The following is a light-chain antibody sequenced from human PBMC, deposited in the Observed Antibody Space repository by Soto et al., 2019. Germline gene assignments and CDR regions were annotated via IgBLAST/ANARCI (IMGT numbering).Light chain of an antibody. V-gene: IGKV3-20*01. J-gene: IGKJ3*01. CDR1: QSVSSKY. Sequence: EIVLTQSPGTLSLSPGERATLSCRASQSVSSKYLAWYQQKPGQAPRLLIYGTSSGTPSRATGIPDRFSGSGSGTDFALTISGLEPEDFAVYYCQQYNNWPLHKFTFGPGTKVDIK. CDR3: QQYNNWPLHKFT. CDR2: GTSSGTP.